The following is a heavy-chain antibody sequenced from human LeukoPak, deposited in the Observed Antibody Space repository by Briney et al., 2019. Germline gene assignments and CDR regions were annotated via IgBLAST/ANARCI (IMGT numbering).Heavy chain of an antibody. CDR2: IIPIFGTA. J-gene: IGHJ4*02. CDR3: ARGITFYYDNNGYSAFDY. V-gene: IGHV1-69*05. D-gene: IGHD3-22*01. CDR1: GGTFSSNG. Sequence: SVKVSCKASGGTFSSNGINWVRQAPGQGLEWMGRIIPIFGTAKYAQKFQGRVTITTDESTNTAHMELTSLTSEDTAVYYCARGITFYYDNNGYSAFDYWGQGTLVTVSS.